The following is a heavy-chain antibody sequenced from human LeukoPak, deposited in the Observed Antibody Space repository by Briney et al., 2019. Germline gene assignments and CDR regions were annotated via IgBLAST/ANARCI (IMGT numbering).Heavy chain of an antibody. J-gene: IGHJ4*02. CDR2: ISGSGGSA. D-gene: IGHD6-19*01. CDR1: GFTFSSYA. CDR3: AKGRWLPPYYFDY. Sequence: GGSLRLSCAASGFTFSSYAMSWVRQAPGKGLEWVSAISGSGGSAYYADSVKGRFTISRDNSKNTLYLQMNSLRAEDTAVYYCAKGRWLPPYYFDYWGQGTLVTVSS. V-gene: IGHV3-23*01.